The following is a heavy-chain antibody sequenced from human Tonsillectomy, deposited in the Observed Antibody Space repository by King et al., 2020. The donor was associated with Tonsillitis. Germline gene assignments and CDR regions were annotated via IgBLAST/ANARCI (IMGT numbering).Heavy chain of an antibody. Sequence: QLVQSGAEVKKPGASVKGFCKASGYTFNSYYMHWVRQAPGTWLDWMGIIKPSGGSTSYAQKFQGRVTMTRDTSTSTVYMELSSLRSEDTAVYYCARRGAAAEVNDYWGQGTLVTVSS. D-gene: IGHD6-13*01. V-gene: IGHV1-46*02. CDR3: ARRGAAAEVNDY. CDR2: IKPSGGST. J-gene: IGHJ4*02. CDR1: GYTFNSYY.